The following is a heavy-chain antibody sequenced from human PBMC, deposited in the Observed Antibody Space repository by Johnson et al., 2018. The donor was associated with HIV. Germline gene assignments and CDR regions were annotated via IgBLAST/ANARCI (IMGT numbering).Heavy chain of an antibody. CDR3: AKERSTYYNFWSGSAGNDAFDI. Sequence: QEQLVESGGGVVQPGGSLRLSCVASGFAFSSYGMHWVRQAPGKGLEWVSFIRYDGGNKSYGDSVKGRFTISRDNSKNTLYVQMISLRAEDTAVYYCAKERSTYYNFWSGSAGNDAFDIWGQGTMVTVSS. D-gene: IGHD3-3*01. V-gene: IGHV3-30*02. J-gene: IGHJ3*02. CDR2: IRYDGGNK. CDR1: GFAFSSYG.